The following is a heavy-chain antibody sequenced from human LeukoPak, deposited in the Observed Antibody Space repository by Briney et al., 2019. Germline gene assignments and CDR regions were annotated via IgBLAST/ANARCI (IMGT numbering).Heavy chain of an antibody. Sequence: SETLSLTCAVSGGSISSSNWWSWIRQPPGKGLEWIGEIYHSGSTNYNPSLKSRVTISVDKSKTQFSLKLSSVTAADTAVYYCARVAYYYGSGSYYSPYYYYYYMDVWGKGTTVTISS. CDR2: IYHSGST. D-gene: IGHD3-10*01. V-gene: IGHV4-4*02. CDR1: GGSISSSNW. CDR3: ARVAYYYGSGSYYSPYYYYYYMDV. J-gene: IGHJ6*03.